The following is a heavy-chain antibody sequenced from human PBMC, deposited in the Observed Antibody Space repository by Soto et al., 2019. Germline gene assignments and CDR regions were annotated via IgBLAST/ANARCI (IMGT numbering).Heavy chain of an antibody. D-gene: IGHD3-16*01. J-gene: IGHJ4*02. CDR1: GFSFRDYF. Sequence: PGGSLRLSCAASGFSFRDYFMSWIRQAPGKGLEWVSYIGPYSNTIYYADSVKGRFTISRDDATNSLYLHMNSLTTEDTAVYYCARDDYTFGVYWGQGTPVTSPQ. CDR3: ARDDYTFGVY. CDR2: IGPYSNTI. V-gene: IGHV3-11*01.